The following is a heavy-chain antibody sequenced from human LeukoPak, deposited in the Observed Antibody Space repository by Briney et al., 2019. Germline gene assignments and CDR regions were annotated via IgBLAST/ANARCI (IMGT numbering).Heavy chain of an antibody. J-gene: IGHJ6*03. CDR2: INPNSGGT. CDR3: ARDPFGTAMVYYYYYYMDV. V-gene: IGHV1-2*02. Sequence: ASVKVSCKASGYTFTGYYMHWVRQAPGQGLEWMGWINPNSGGTNYAQKFQGRVTMTRDTSISTAYMELSRLRSDDTAVYYCARDPFGTAMVYYYYYYMDVWGKGTTVTVSS. D-gene: IGHD5-18*01. CDR1: GYTFTGYY.